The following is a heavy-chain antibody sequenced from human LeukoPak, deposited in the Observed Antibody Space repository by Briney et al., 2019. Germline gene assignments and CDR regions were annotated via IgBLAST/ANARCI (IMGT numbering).Heavy chain of an antibody. Sequence: GGSLRLSCAASGFTISSNYMSWVRQAPGKGLEWVSVIYSGGSTYYADSVKGRFTISRDNSKNTLYLQMNSLRAEDTAVYYCAKDGGEYYDILTGYYPRLYYMDVWGKGTTVTISS. D-gene: IGHD3-9*01. J-gene: IGHJ6*03. CDR3: AKDGGEYYDILTGYYPRLYYMDV. V-gene: IGHV3-53*01. CDR2: IYSGGST. CDR1: GFTISSNY.